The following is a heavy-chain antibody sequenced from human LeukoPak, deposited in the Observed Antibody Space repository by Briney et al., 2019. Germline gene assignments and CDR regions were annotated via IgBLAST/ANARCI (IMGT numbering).Heavy chain of an antibody. CDR3: AGDNGYDHVWGSYHYEHQPSLNY. J-gene: IGHJ4*02. CDR2: ISAYNGNT. Sequence: ASVKVSCKASGYTFTSYGISWVRQAPGQGLEWMGWISAYNGNTNYAQKLQGRVTMTTDTSTSTAYMELRSLSSDGTAVYFCAGDNGYDHVWGSYHYEHQPSLNYWGQGTLVTVSS. V-gene: IGHV1-18*01. CDR1: GYTFTSYG. D-gene: IGHD3-16*02.